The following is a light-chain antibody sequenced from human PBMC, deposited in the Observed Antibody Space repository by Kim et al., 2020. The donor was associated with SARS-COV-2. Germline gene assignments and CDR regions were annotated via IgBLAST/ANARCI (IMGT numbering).Light chain of an antibody. J-gene: IGKJ4*01. CDR1: QSISSY. CDR2: AAS. V-gene: IGKV1-39*01. CDR3: QQTYTTPRT. Sequence: DIQMTQSPSSLSASVGDRVTITCRASQSISSYLHWYQQKPGKAPKLLIYAASTLQSGVPSRFSGSASGTDFTLTISSLQPEDFATYYCQQTYTTPRTFGGGTKVDIK.